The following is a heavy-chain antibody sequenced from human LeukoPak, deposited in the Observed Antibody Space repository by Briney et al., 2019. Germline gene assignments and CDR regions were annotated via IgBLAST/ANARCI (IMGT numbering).Heavy chain of an antibody. CDR2: MNPNSGNT. Sequence: ASVKVSCKASGYTFTSYDINWVRQATGQGLEWMGWMNPNSGNTGYAQKFQGRVTITRNTSISTAYMELSSLRSEDTAVYYCARGPPWYYYDSSGYYDAFDIWGQGTMVTVSS. CDR3: ARGPPWYYYDSSGYYDAFDI. CDR1: GYTFTSYD. V-gene: IGHV1-8*03. D-gene: IGHD3-22*01. J-gene: IGHJ3*02.